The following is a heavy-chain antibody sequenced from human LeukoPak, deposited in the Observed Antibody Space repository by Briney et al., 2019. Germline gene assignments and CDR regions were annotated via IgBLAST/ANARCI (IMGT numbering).Heavy chain of an antibody. CDR3: ARDSGYSSSWYSANWSDP. Sequence: GASVKVSCKASGYTFTSYGISWVRQAPGQGLEWMGWISAYNGNTNYAQKLQGRVTMTTDTSTSTAYMELRSLRSDDTAVYYCARDSGYSSSWYSANWSDPWGQGTLVTVSS. J-gene: IGHJ5*02. D-gene: IGHD6-13*01. CDR2: ISAYNGNT. V-gene: IGHV1-18*01. CDR1: GYTFTSYG.